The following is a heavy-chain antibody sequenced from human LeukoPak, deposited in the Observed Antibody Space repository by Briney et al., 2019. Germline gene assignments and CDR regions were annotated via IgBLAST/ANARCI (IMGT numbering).Heavy chain of an antibody. J-gene: IGHJ6*03. CDR3: ARVEYYDSSGYPVDGYYYMDV. Sequence: GESLKISCKGSGYSFTSYWTGGVRKLPGKALEWMGIIYPVNPDTRYSPSFQGQVTISADKSISTAYLQWSSLKASDTAMYYCARVEYYDSSGYPVDGYYYMDVWGKGTTVTVSS. CDR2: IYPVNPDT. CDR1: GYSFTSYW. V-gene: IGHV5-51*01. D-gene: IGHD3-22*01.